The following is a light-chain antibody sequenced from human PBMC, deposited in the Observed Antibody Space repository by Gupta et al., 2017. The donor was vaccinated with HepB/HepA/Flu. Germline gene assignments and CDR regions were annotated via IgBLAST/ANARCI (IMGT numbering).Light chain of an antibody. J-gene: IGKJ5*01. CDR1: QDISNY. CDR3: QQYDNLIT. CDR2: DAS. Sequence: IQMTQSPSSLSASVGDRVTITCQASQDISNYLNWYQQKPGKAPKLLIYDASKLETGVPSRFSGSGSGTDFTFTISSLQPEDIATYYCQQYDNLITFGQGTRLEIK. V-gene: IGKV1-33*01.